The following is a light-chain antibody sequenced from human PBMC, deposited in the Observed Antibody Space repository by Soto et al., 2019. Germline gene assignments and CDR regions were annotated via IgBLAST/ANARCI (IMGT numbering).Light chain of an antibody. CDR3: SSYTSSSLPYV. V-gene: IGLV2-14*01. Sequence: QSVLTQPASVSGSPGQSLTISCTGTSSDVGGYNYVSWYQQHPGKAPKLMIYDVSNRPSGVSNRFSGSKSGNTASLTISGLQAEDEADYYCSSYTSSSLPYVFGTGTKVTVL. J-gene: IGLJ1*01. CDR1: SSDVGGYNY. CDR2: DVS.